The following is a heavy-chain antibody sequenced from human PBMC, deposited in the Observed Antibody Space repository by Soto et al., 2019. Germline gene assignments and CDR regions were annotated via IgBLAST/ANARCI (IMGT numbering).Heavy chain of an antibody. CDR3: ARGWGYDSNDYYYAY. D-gene: IGHD3-22*01. V-gene: IGHV1-69*01. CDR2: IIPIFGTA. Sequence: QVQLVQSGAEVRKPGSSVKVSCKASGGTFSRHAISWVRQAPGQGLEWMGGIIPIFGTANHAQKFQGRVKIIADESTSTVYMELSSLRSEDTARYYCARGWGYDSNDYYYAYWGQGTLVIVSS. J-gene: IGHJ4*02. CDR1: GGTFSRHA.